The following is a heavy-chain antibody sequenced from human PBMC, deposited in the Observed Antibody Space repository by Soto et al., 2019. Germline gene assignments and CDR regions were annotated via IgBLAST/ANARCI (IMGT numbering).Heavy chain of an antibody. D-gene: IGHD2-15*01. CDR1: GFTFSSYG. J-gene: IGHJ4*02. Sequence: GGSLRLSCAASGFTFSSYGMHWVRQAPGKGLEWVAVISYDGSNKYYADSVKGRFTISRDNSKNTLYLQMNSLRAEDTAVYYCTRDMEGGIGYGYRALWGQGTVGTGAS. V-gene: IGHV3-30*03. CDR3: TRDMEGGIGYGYRAL. CDR2: ISYDGSNK.